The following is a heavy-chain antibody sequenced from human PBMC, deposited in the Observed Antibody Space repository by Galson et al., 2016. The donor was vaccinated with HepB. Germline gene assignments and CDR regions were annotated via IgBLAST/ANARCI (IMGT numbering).Heavy chain of an antibody. J-gene: IGHJ4*02. V-gene: IGHV4-34*01. D-gene: IGHD2-8*01. CDR1: GGSFSNYY. Sequence: ETLSLTCGVSGGSFSNYYWTWIRQFSGKGLEWIGEINDSGSTNRNPSLRSRVTISIDTSKNQFSLKLTSVTAADTAVYYCARGGVGLSILGHWGRGTLVTVSS. CDR2: INDSGST. CDR3: ARGGVGLSILGH.